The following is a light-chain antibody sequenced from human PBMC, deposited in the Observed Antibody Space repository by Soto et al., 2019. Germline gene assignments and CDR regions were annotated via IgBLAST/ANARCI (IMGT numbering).Light chain of an antibody. Sequence: DIQMTQSPSSVSASAGDRVTITCRASQDISVWLAWYQQKPGKAPKLLIYAASNLQTGVPSRFSGSGSGTEFTLTISSLQPEDFATYYCQQANSFPRTFGPGTKVDIK. J-gene: IGKJ3*01. V-gene: IGKV1D-12*01. CDR1: QDISVW. CDR3: QQANSFPRT. CDR2: AAS.